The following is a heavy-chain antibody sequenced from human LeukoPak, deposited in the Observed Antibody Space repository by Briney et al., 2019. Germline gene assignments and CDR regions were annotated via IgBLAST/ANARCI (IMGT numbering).Heavy chain of an antibody. CDR3: TRDLMDYDVSTGLHHYYMDV. CDR1: GFTFSSYW. J-gene: IGHJ6*02. V-gene: IGHV3-74*01. CDR2: ISGDARNI. Sequence: GGSLRLSCVASGFTFSSYWMHWVRQDPRKGLVWVSRISGDARNINYADSVRGRFTISRYNAKNTLYLQMNTLRVEDTAVYYCTRDLMDYDVSTGLHHYYMDVWGQGTTVTVSS. D-gene: IGHD3-9*01.